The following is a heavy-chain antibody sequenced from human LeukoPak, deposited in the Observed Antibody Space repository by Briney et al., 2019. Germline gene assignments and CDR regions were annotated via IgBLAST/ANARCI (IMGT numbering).Heavy chain of an antibody. D-gene: IGHD4-23*01. CDR3: ARAEGYGGELDS. V-gene: IGHV3-48*03. CDR2: LSSSGSAF. CDR1: GFTFSSYE. J-gene: IGHJ4*02. Sequence: GGSLRLSRAASGFTFSSYEMNWVRQAPGKGLEWIAYLSSSGSAFSYADSVKGRFTIARDNAKNSVYLEMNSLRADDTAVYYCARAEGYGGELDSWGQGTLVTVSS.